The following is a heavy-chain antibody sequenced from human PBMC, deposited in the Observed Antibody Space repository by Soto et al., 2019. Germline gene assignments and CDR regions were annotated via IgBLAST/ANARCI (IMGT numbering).Heavy chain of an antibody. D-gene: IGHD2-15*01. CDR3: AREAYCSGGSCYYYGMDV. CDR1: GGTFSSYA. J-gene: IGHJ6*02. V-gene: IGHV1-69*01. CDR2: IIPIFGTA. Sequence: QVQLVQSGAEEKKPGSSVKVSCKASGGTFSSYAISWVRQAPGQGLEWMGGIIPIFGTANYAQKFQGRVTITADESTSTAYMELSSLRSEDTAVYYCAREAYCSGGSCYYYGMDVWGQGTTVTVSS.